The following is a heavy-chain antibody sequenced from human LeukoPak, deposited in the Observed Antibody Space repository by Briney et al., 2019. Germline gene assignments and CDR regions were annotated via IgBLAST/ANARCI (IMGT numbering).Heavy chain of an antibody. Sequence: GGSLRLSCEASGFTFRNYGMHWVRQAPGKGLDWVGVIWFDGSNRYYADSVKGRFTISRDNSKNTLYLQVNSVRAEDAAVYYCARDTSGYYDYWGQGALVTVSS. J-gene: IGHJ4*02. CDR2: IWFDGSNR. D-gene: IGHD2-15*01. CDR3: ARDTSGYYDY. CDR1: GFTFRNYG. V-gene: IGHV3-33*01.